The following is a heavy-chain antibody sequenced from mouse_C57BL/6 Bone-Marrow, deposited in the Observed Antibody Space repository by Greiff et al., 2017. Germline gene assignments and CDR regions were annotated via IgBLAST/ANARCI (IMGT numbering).Heavy chain of an antibody. CDR3: ARDTTVVAYYFDY. CDR2: INPYNGGT. CDR1: GYTFTDYY. J-gene: IGHJ2*01. Sequence: EVHLVESGPVLVKPGASVKMSCKASGYTFTDYYMNWVKQSHGKSLEWIGVINPYNGGTSYNQKFKGKATLTVDKSSSTAYMELNSLTSEDSAVYYCARDTTVVAYYFDYWGQGTTLTVSS. D-gene: IGHD1-1*01. V-gene: IGHV1-19*01.